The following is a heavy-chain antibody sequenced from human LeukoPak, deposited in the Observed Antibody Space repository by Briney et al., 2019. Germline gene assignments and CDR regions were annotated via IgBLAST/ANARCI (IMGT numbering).Heavy chain of an antibody. CDR3: ARTFDSSGYNDY. CDR1: GGSFSGYY. D-gene: IGHD3-22*01. J-gene: IGHJ4*02. Sequence: PSETLSLTCAVYGGSFSGYYWSWIRQPPRKGLEWIGEINHSGSTNYNPSLKSRVTISVDTPKNQFSLKLSSVTAADTAVYYCARTFDSSGYNDYWGQGTLVTVSS. CDR2: INHSGST. V-gene: IGHV4-34*01.